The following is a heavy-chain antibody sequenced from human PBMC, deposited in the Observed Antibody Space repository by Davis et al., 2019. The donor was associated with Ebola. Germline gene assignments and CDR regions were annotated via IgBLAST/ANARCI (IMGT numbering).Heavy chain of an antibody. CDR3: ARVGPRGAVAGTGSEYYYYYYGMDV. CDR1: GFTFSSYE. D-gene: IGHD6-19*01. CDR2: ISSSGSTI. Sequence: PGGSLRLSCAASGFTFSSYEMNWVRQAPGKGLEWVSYISSSGSTIYYADSVKGRFTISRDNAKNSLYLQMNSLRAEDTAVYYCARVGPRGAVAGTGSEYYYYYYGMDVWGQGTTVTVSS. V-gene: IGHV3-48*03. J-gene: IGHJ6*02.